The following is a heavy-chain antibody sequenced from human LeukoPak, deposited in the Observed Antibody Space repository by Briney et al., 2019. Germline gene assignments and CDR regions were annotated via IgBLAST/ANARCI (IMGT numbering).Heavy chain of an antibody. CDR2: IYPGDSDT. CDR3: VRHADYAFDI. CDR1: GYSFPSYW. Sequence: GESLKISCEGSGYSFPSYWIGWVRQMPGKGLEWMGFIYPGDSDTRYSPSFQGQVTISADKSISTAYLQWSSLKASDTAMYYCVRHADYAFDIWGQGTMVTVSS. J-gene: IGHJ3*02. D-gene: IGHD3/OR15-3a*01. V-gene: IGHV5-51*01.